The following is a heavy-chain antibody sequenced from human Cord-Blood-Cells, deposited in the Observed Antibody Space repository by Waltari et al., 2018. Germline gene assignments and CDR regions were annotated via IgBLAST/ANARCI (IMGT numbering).Heavy chain of an antibody. CDR2: INHSGST. V-gene: IGHV4-34*01. D-gene: IGHD2-2*01. Sequence: QVQLQQWGAGLLKPSETLSLTCAVYGGSFSGYYWSWIRQPPGQGLEWIGEINHSGSTNYNPALKSRVTISVDTSKNQFSLKLSSVTAADTAVYYCARGGACSSTSCYNWFDPWGQGTLVTVSS. J-gene: IGHJ5*02. CDR1: GGSFSGYY. CDR3: ARGGACSSTSCYNWFDP.